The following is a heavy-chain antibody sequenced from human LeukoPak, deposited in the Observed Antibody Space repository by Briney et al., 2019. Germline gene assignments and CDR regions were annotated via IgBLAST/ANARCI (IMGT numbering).Heavy chain of an antibody. D-gene: IGHD6-19*01. Sequence: PSETLSLTCAVSGGSISSSNWWSWVRQPTGKGLEWIGEIYRSGSTNYNPSLKSRVTISVDKSKNQFSLKLSSVTAADTAVYYCARDLYSSGWYVYFDYWGQGTLVTVSS. CDR1: GGSISSSNW. V-gene: IGHV4-4*02. CDR3: ARDLYSSGWYVYFDY. CDR2: IYRSGST. J-gene: IGHJ4*02.